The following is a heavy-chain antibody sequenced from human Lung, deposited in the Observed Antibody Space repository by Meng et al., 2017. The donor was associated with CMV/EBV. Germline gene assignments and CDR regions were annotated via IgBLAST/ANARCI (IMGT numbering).Heavy chain of an antibody. CDR3: AKDLLLFGGANAYFDY. V-gene: IGHV3-30*02. J-gene: IGHJ4*02. Sequence: GESXKISXAASGFTFDNYGMHWVRQTPGKGLEWVAFIRHDGTNKYYGDSVKGRFTISRDNSKNTVYLQMNSLRPEETAIYYCAKDLLLFGGANAYFDYWGQGTLVTVSS. D-gene: IGHD3-16*01. CDR2: IRHDGTNK. CDR1: GFTFDNYG.